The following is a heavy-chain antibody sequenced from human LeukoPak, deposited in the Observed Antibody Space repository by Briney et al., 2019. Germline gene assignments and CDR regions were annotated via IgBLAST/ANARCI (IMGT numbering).Heavy chain of an antibody. CDR2: INPNSGGT. Sequence: GASVKVSCKASGYTFTGYYMHWVRQAPGQGLEWMGWINPNSGGTNYAQKSQGRVTMTRDTSISTAYMELSRLRSDDTAVYYCARLIVVVPAAIGLLANWFDPWGQGTLVTVSS. D-gene: IGHD2-2*01. V-gene: IGHV1-2*02. CDR3: ARLIVVVPAAIGLLANWFDP. J-gene: IGHJ5*02. CDR1: GYTFTGYY.